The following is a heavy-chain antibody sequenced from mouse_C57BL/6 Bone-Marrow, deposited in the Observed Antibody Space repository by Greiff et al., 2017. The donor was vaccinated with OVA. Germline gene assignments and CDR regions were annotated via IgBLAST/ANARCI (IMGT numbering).Heavy chain of an antibody. Sequence: EVQLVESGEGLVKPGGSLKLSCAASGFTFSSYAMSWVRQTPEKRLEWVAYISSGGDYIYYADTVQGRFTISRDNARNTLYLQMSSLKSEDTAMYYCTRDRGHYYGYWYFDVWGTGTTVTVSS. CDR2: ISSGGDYI. CDR3: TRDRGHYYGYWYFDV. D-gene: IGHD1-1*01. CDR1: GFTFSSYA. J-gene: IGHJ1*03. V-gene: IGHV5-9-1*02.